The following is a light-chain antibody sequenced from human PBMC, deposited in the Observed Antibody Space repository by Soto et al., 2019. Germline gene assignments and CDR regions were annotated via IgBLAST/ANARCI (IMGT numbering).Light chain of an antibody. J-gene: IGLJ1*01. CDR3: CTYMGRTTYA. CDR2: EGI. CDR1: SSTVGSYNL. Sequence: QSVLTQPASVSGSPGQSITISCTGTSSTVGSYNLVSWYQQHPGKAPKLMIYEGIKRPSGVSNRFSGSKSGNTASLTISGLQAVDEADYYCCTYMGRTTYAFGTGTKVTVL. V-gene: IGLV2-23*01.